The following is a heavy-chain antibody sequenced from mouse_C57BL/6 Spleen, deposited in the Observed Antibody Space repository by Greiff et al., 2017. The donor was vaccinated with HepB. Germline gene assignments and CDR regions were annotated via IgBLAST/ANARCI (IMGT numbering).Heavy chain of an antibody. V-gene: IGHV2-2*01. CDR3: ARNEGYDYDGAMDY. D-gene: IGHD2-4*01. CDR1: GFSLTSYG. CDR2: IWSGGST. J-gene: IGHJ4*01. Sequence: QVHVKQSGPGLVQPSQSLSITCTVSGFSLTSYGVHWVRQSPGKGLEWLGVIWSGGSTDYNAAFISRLSISKDNSKSQVFFKMNSLQADDTAIYYCARNEGYDYDGAMDYWGQGTSVTVSS.